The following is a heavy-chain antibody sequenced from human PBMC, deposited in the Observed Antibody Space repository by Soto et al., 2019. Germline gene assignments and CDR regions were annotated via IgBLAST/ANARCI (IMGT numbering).Heavy chain of an antibody. CDR3: SGDSPPPRE. J-gene: IGHJ4*02. Sequence: QVQLVQSGAEVKKPGASVKVSCKASGYTFTSYGISWVRQAPGQGLEWMGWISAYNGNTNYAQKLQGRVTMTTDTSPSTAHMALRSLRSDDTAVYSWSGDSPPPREGGQGTLVTVSS. CDR1: GYTFTSYG. V-gene: IGHV1-18*01. CDR2: ISAYNGNT.